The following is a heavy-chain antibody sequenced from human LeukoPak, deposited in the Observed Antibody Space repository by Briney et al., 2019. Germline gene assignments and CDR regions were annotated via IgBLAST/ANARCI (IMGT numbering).Heavy chain of an antibody. V-gene: IGHV4-59*11. Sequence: PSETLSLTCTVSGGSISSHYWSWIRQPPGKGLEWIGYIYYSGSTNYNPSLKSRVTISVDTSKNQFSLKLSSVTAADTAVYYCARVPYCGGDCYGKGYFGYWGQGTLVTVSS. CDR2: IYYSGST. J-gene: IGHJ4*02. D-gene: IGHD2-21*02. CDR1: GGSISSHY. CDR3: ARVPYCGGDCYGKGYFGY.